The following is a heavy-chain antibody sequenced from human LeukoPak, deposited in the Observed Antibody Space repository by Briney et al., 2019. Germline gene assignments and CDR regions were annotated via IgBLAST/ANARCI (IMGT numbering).Heavy chain of an antibody. J-gene: IGHJ4*02. CDR3: ASAGGDDFWSGYYFVKGPKRFDY. V-gene: IGHV4-34*01. Sequence: PGGSLRLSCAASGFTFSDYYMSWIRRPPGKGLEWIGEINHSGSTNYIPALKSRVTISVDTSKNQFSLKLSSVTAADTAVYYSASAGGDDFWSGYYFVKGPKRFDYWGQGTLVTVSS. D-gene: IGHD3-3*01. CDR2: INHSGST. CDR1: GFTFSDYY.